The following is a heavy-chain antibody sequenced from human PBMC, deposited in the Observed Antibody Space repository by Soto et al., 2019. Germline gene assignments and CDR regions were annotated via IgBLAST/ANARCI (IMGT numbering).Heavy chain of an antibody. CDR3: ARDTHEVPDASFGFDY. CDR2: INPSGGST. J-gene: IGHJ4*02. V-gene: IGHV1-46*01. CDR1: GYTFTSYY. Sequence: GASVKVSCKASGYTFTSYYMHWVRQAPGQGLEWMGIINPSGGSTSYAQKFQGRVTMTRDTSTSTVYMELSSLRSEDTAVYYCARDTHEVPDASFGFDYWGQGTLVTVSS. D-gene: IGHD2-2*01.